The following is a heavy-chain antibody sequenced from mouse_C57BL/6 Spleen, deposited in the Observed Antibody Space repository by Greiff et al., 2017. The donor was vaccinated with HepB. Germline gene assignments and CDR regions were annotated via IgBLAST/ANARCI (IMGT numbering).Heavy chain of an antibody. CDR2: IHPSDSDT. Sequence: QVQLQQPGAELVKPGASVKVSCKASGYTFTSYWMHWVKQRPGQGLEWIGRIHPSDSDTNYNQKFKGKATLTVDKSSSTAYIQLSSLTSEDSAVYYCAINYGNYGPGYWGQGTTLTVSS. CDR3: AINYGNYGPGY. J-gene: IGHJ2*01. CDR1: GYTFTSYW. V-gene: IGHV1-74*01. D-gene: IGHD2-1*01.